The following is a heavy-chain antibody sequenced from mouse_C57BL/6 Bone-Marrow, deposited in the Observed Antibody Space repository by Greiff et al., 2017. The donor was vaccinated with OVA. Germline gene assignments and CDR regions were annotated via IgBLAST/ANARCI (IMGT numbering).Heavy chain of an antibody. CDR1: GYTFTSYW. V-gene: IGHV1-72*01. CDR3: ARGYGSRESYFDY. J-gene: IGHJ2*01. Sequence: QVQLKQPGAELVKPGASVKLSCKASGYTFTSYWMHWVKQRPGRGLEWIGRIDPNSGGTKYNEKFKSKATLTVDKPSSTAYMQLSSLTSEDSAVYYCARGYGSRESYFDYWGQGTTLTVSS. D-gene: IGHD1-1*01. CDR2: IDPNSGGT.